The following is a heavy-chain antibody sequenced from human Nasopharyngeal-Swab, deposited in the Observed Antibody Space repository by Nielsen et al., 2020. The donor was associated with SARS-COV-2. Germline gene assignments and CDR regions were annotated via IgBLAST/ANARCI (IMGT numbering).Heavy chain of an antibody. CDR3: ARDSAEDIVATPTYYYGMDV. Sequence: GESLKISCAASGFTLSSYSMNWVRQAPGKGLEWVSSISSSSSYIYYADSVKGRFTISRDNAKNSLYLQMNSLRAEDTAVYYCARDSAEDIVATPTYYYGMDVWGQGTTVTVSS. J-gene: IGHJ6*02. V-gene: IGHV3-21*01. CDR2: ISSSSSYI. CDR1: GFTLSSYS. D-gene: IGHD5-12*01.